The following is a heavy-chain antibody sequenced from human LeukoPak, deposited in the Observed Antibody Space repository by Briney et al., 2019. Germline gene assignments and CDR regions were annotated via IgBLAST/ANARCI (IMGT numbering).Heavy chain of an antibody. V-gene: IGHV5-51*01. CDR2: IYPGDSDT. Sequence: GESLKISCKGSGYSFTSYWIGWVRQMPGKGLEWMGIIYPGDSDTRYSPSFQGQVTISADKSISTAYLQWSSLKASDTAMYYCARVATRGSSRGGIHHFDYWGQGTLVTVSS. CDR1: GYSFTSYW. J-gene: IGHJ4*02. D-gene: IGHD6-13*01. CDR3: ARVATRGSSRGGIHHFDY.